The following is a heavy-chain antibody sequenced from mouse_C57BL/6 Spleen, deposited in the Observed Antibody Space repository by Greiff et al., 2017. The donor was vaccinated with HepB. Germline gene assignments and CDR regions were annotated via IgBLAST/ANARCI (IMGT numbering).Heavy chain of an antibody. J-gene: IGHJ3*01. CDR2: ISDGGSYT. Sequence: EVKLMESGGGLVKPGGSLKLSCAASGFTFSSYAMSWVRQTPEKRLEWVATISDGGSYTYYPDNVKGPFTISRDNAKNNLYLQMSHLKSEDTAMYYCACAYDGYYSWFAYWGQGTLVTVSA. D-gene: IGHD2-3*01. V-gene: IGHV5-4*03. CDR3: ACAYDGYYSWFAY. CDR1: GFTFSSYA.